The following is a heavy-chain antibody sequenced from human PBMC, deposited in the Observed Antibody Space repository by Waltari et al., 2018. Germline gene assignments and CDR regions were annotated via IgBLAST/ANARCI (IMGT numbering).Heavy chain of an antibody. Sequence: QVQLQESGPGLVKPSETLSLTCTVSGGSISSYYWSWIRPPAGKGLEWIGRIYTSGSTNYNPPLKSRVTMSVDTSKTQFSLKLSSVTAADTAVYYWARDRKDSSSRAYYYYYMDVWGKGTTVTISS. CDR2: IYTSGST. CDR1: GGSISSYY. J-gene: IGHJ6*03. V-gene: IGHV4-4*07. D-gene: IGHD6-6*01. CDR3: ARDRKDSSSRAYYYYYMDV.